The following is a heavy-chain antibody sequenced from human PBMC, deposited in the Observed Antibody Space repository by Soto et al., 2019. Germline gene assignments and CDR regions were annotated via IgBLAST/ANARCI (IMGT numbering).Heavy chain of an antibody. D-gene: IGHD3-9*01. V-gene: IGHV4-39*01. CDR1: DDSINSDKYY. J-gene: IGHJ4*02. CDR2: IYYRGNA. Sequence: PSETLSLTCSVSDDSINSDKYYWGWIRQPPGKGLEWIGSIYYRGNAYYNPSLQTRVTISLDKSKSQFSLKLNSVTAADSAVYFCAKLEGLATISYYFDFWGPGALVTVSS. CDR3: AKLEGLATISYYFDF.